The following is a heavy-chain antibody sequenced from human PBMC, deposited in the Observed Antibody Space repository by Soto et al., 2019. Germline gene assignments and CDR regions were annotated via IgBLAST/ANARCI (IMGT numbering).Heavy chain of an antibody. CDR1: GYTFTTHG. Sequence: QVQLVQSGAEVKKPGASVKVSCKASGYTFTTHGISWVRQAPGQGLEWMGWVAGDNGHRNYAQSLQGTVTMTTDTSTNTAYMELRSLRSDDTAVYYCAIDLGYCRAGTCYREWFDPWGQRTLVTVSS. CDR2: VAGDNGHR. CDR3: AIDLGYCRAGTCYREWFDP. J-gene: IGHJ5*02. D-gene: IGHD2-15*01. V-gene: IGHV1-18*01.